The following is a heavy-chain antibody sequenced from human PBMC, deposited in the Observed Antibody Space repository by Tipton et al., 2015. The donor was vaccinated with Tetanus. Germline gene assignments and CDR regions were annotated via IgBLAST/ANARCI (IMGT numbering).Heavy chain of an antibody. V-gene: IGHV3-30*18. J-gene: IGHJ4*02. CDR3: AKCHCGATSPGVLFDH. CDR1: GFSFLSYG. CDR2: ISYEGSKK. D-gene: IGHD4-23*01. Sequence: SLRLSCAASGFSFLSYGMHWVRQAPGKGLEWVAFISYEGSKKDYADSVKGRFTISRDNSKNTLFVQLDSLRPEDTAWYYCAKCHCGATSPGVLFDHGGQGSLVTVAP.